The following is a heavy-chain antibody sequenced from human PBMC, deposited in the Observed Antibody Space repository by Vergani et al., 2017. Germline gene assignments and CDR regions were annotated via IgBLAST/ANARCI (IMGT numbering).Heavy chain of an antibody. CDR3: AGPRGTSAYYYGGFDY. V-gene: IGHV3-33*01. Sequence: QVQLVESGGGVVQPGRSLRLSCAASGFSFSSFGFHWVRQAPGKGLEWVAVIHYDGSHEYYIDSVKGRFTISRDNSKNTLSLQMNSLTAEDTAIYYCAGPRGTSAYYYGGFDYWGQGILVTVSS. D-gene: IGHD3-22*01. CDR1: GFSFSSFG. CDR2: IHYDGSHE. J-gene: IGHJ4*02.